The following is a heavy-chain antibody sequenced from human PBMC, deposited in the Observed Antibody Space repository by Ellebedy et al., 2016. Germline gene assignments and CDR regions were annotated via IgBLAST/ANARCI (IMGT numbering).Heavy chain of an antibody. J-gene: IGHJ6*03. CDR2: IWNDGSYK. CDR1: GFTFSSYG. Sequence: GESLKISXAASGFTFSSYGMHWVRQAPGKGLEWVAVIWNDGSYKYYGDTVKGRFTISRDNSKNTLYLQMNSLRAEDTAVYYCAKYVVVVPASDMDVWGKGTTVTVSS. V-gene: IGHV3-33*03. D-gene: IGHD2-2*01. CDR3: AKYVVVVPASDMDV.